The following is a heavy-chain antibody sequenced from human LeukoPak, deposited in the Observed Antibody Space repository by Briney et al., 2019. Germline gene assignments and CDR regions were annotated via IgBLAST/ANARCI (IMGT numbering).Heavy chain of an antibody. Sequence: ASVKVSCKASGYTFTGYYIHWVRQAPGQGLGWMGWINPNSGGTNYAQKFQGRVTMTRDTSISTAYMELSRLRSDDTAVYYCARAVSYYDSSGYLRYYFDYWGQGTLVTVSS. CDR2: INPNSGGT. J-gene: IGHJ4*02. V-gene: IGHV1-2*02. CDR3: ARAVSYYDSSGYLRYYFDY. D-gene: IGHD3-22*01. CDR1: GYTFTGYY.